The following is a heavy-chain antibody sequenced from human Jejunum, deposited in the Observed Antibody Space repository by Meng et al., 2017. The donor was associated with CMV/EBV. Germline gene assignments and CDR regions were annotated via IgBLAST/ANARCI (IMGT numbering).Heavy chain of an antibody. V-gene: IGHV3-23*01. D-gene: IGHD6-6*01. J-gene: IGHJ4*02. Sequence: SLKISCAASGFSFRNLYMSWARQAPGKGLEWVATITGSGSRTHYADSVKGRFTISRDNSKNTLYLQINSLRVEDTAIYYCDASDYWGQGTQVTVSS. CDR1: GFSFRNLY. CDR3: DASDY. CDR2: ITGSGSRT.